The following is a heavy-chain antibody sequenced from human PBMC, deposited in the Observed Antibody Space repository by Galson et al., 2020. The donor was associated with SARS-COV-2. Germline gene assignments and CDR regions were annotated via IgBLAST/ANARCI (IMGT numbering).Heavy chain of an antibody. D-gene: IGHD2-15*01. CDR2: IYPGDPDT. J-gene: IGHJ6*03. V-gene: IGHV5-51*01. CDR1: GYSFTSYW. CDR3: ARLGRYCSRGSCYYDYCMDV. Sequence: GESLKISCKGSGYSFTSYWIGRVRQMPGKGLEWIGLIYPGDPDTRYSPSFQGQVTISADKATSTAYRQWSNLKASDTAMYYWARLGRYCSRGSCYYDYCMDVGGKGTTVTV.